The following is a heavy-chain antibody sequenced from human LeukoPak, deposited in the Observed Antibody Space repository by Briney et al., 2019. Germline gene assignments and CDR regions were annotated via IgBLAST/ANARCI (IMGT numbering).Heavy chain of an antibody. CDR1: GGSFSGYY. CDR3: ARNERYNWNRYFQH. J-gene: IGHJ1*01. V-gene: IGHV4-34*01. CDR2: INHSGST. Sequence: SETLSLTCAVYGGSFSGYYWSWIRQPPGKGLEWIGEINHSGSTNYNPSLKSRVTISVDTSKNQFSLKLSSVTAADTAVYYCARNERYNWNRYFQHWGQGTLVTASS. D-gene: IGHD1-1*01.